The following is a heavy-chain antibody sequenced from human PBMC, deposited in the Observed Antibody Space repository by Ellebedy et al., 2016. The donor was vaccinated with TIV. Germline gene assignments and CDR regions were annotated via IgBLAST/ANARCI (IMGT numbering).Heavy chain of an antibody. V-gene: IGHV3-7*01. CDR1: GFSFRSYW. D-gene: IGHD4-17*01. Sequence: PGGSLRLSCAASGFSFRSYWMSWVRQAPGKGLEWVANIYQDGSNQYYVDSVKGRFTISRDNANRALFLQMNSLRVEDTAVYYCARRGSYGDYAVHINSWFDRWGQGTLVTVSS. CDR2: IYQDGSNQ. J-gene: IGHJ5*02. CDR3: ARRGSYGDYAVHINSWFDR.